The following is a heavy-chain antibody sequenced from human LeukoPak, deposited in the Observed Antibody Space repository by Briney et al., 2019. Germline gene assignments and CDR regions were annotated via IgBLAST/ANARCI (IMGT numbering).Heavy chain of an antibody. CDR3: ARDRGAGYYGSGPRLDY. Sequence: ASVKVSCKASGYTFTSYAMNWVRQAPGQGLECMGWINTNTGNPTYAQGFTGRFVFSLDTSVSTAYLQISSLKAEDTAVYYCARDRGAGYYGSGPRLDYWGQGTLVTVSS. D-gene: IGHD3-10*01. V-gene: IGHV7-4-1*02. CDR1: GYTFTSYA. J-gene: IGHJ4*02. CDR2: INTNTGNP.